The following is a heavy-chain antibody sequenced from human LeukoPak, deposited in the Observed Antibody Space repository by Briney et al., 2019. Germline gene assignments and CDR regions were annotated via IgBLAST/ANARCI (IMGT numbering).Heavy chain of an antibody. J-gene: IGHJ4*02. CDR3: ARGRATAMAT. V-gene: IGHV4-34*01. Sequence: SETLSLTCAVLSGSLLGYYWSWIRQPPGKGLEWIGEINHSGSTNYNPSLKSRVTISVDTSKNQFSRWARSAHPTETAVYDWARGRATAMATWGQGTLVTVSS. CDR1: SGSLLGYY. D-gene: IGHD5-18*01. CDR2: INHSGST.